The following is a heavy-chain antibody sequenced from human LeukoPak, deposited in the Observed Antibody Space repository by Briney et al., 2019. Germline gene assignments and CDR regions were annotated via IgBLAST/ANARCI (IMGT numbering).Heavy chain of an antibody. Sequence: GGSLRLSCAASGFTFSIYWMNWVRQAPGRGLEWVANIKPDGSGKYYVDSVKGRFTISRDNAKNSLYLQMNSLRAEDTAVYYCARQNFEYWAQGTLVTVSS. CDR3: ARQNFEY. CDR1: GFTFSIYW. V-gene: IGHV3-7*04. CDR2: IKPDGSGK. J-gene: IGHJ4*02.